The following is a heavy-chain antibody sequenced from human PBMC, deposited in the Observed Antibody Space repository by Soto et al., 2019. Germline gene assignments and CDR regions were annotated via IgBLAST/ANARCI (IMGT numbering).Heavy chain of an antibody. J-gene: IGHJ4*02. D-gene: IGHD2-8*01. CDR1: GFTFSRYA. V-gene: IGHV3-23*01. CDR3: AKRMTDFDD. Sequence: EVQLLESGGGLVQPGGSLRLSCAASGFTFSRYAMSWVRQAPGKGLEWVSSISGSAAGTYYADSVKGRFTISRDNSKNTVNLQMNSLRVEDTALYYCAKRMTDFDDWGQGTLVTVSS. CDR2: ISGSAAGT.